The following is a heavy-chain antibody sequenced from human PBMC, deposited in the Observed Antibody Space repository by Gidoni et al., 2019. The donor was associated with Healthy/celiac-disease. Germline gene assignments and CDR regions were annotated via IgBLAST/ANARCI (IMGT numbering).Heavy chain of an antibody. D-gene: IGHD3-3*01. CDR1: GITCSSYE. CDR2: ISSRGSTI. CDR3: VLGTIFGVTFDY. Sequence: EVQLVESGGGLVQPGGCLRLAGAASGITCSSYEMNWVRQAPGKGLELVSYISSRGSTIYYADSVKGRFTISRDNAKNPLYLQMNSLRAEDTAVYYCVLGTIFGVTFDYWGQGTLVTVSS. V-gene: IGHV3-48*03. J-gene: IGHJ4*02.